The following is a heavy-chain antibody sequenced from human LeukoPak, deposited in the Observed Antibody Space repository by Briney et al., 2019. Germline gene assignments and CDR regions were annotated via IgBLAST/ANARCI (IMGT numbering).Heavy chain of an antibody. CDR3: AASLWFGINPEY. D-gene: IGHD3-10*01. CDR2: IHRAGNT. CDR1: GGSFNAYY. J-gene: IGHJ4*02. Sequence: PSETLSLTCAVYGGSFNAYYWTWIRQPPGKGLEWIGEIHRAGNTNYNPSLRGRVTISVDWSNNHVYLTLNSVTAADTAVYYCAASLWFGINPEYWGQGTLVTVSS. V-gene: IGHV4-34*01.